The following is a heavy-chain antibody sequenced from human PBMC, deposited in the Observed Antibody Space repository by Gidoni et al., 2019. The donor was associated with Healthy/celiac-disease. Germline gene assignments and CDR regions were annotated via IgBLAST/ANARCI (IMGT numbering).Heavy chain of an antibody. CDR1: GFTFSSYS. J-gene: IGHJ4*02. V-gene: IGHV3-21*01. D-gene: IGHD5-18*01. CDR3: AMVEMVTSRAVPFDY. Sequence: EVQLVESGCGLVRPGCSLRLSCAASGFTFSSYSMNWVRQAPGKGLEWVSSISSSSSYIYYADSVKGRFTISRDNAKNSMYLQRNSLRAEDTAVCYCAMVEMVTSRAVPFDYGGQATLVNVSS. CDR2: ISSSSSYI.